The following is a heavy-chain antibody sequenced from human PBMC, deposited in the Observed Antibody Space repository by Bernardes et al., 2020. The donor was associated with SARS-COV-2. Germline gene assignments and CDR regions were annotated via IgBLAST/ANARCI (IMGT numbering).Heavy chain of an antibody. CDR1: GFTFSSYA. CDR3: ARDMGAEYIVATIASLGYGMDV. CDR2: ISYDGRNT. Sequence: RGSLRLSCAASGFTFSSYAMHWVRQAPGKGLEWVAVISYDGRNTYYADSVKGRFTISRDNSKNTLYLQMNSLRAEDTAVYYCARDMGAEYIVATIASLGYGMDVWGQGTTVTVSS. J-gene: IGHJ6*02. V-gene: IGHV3-30-3*01. D-gene: IGHD5-12*01.